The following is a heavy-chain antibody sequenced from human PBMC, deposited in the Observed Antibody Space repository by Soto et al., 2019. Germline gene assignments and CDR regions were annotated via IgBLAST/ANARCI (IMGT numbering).Heavy chain of an antibody. V-gene: IGHV1-3*01. D-gene: IGHD3-10*01. J-gene: IGHJ6*02. Sequence: ASVKVSCTASGYTFTSYAMHWVRQAPGQRLEWMGWINAGNGNTKSSQKFPGRVTITRDTSASTASMELSSLRSEDTAVYYCARAYYYGSGTPGGLDVWGQGTTVTVSS. CDR3: ARAYYYGSGTPGGLDV. CDR2: INAGNGNT. CDR1: GYTFTSYA.